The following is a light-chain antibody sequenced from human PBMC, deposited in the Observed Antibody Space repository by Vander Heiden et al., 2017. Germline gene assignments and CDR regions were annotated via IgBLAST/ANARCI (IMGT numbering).Light chain of an antibody. J-gene: IGLJ1*01. CDR2: GKN. CDR1: RLRSYY. V-gene: IGLV3-19*01. CDR3: NSRDSSGDHYV. Sequence: SSELTQDPAVSVALGQTVTITCQGDRLRSYYASWYQQNPGQAPVLVIYGKNNRPSGIPDRFSGSTSGNTASLTSTGAQAEDEADYYCNSRDSSGDHYVFGTGTKVAVL.